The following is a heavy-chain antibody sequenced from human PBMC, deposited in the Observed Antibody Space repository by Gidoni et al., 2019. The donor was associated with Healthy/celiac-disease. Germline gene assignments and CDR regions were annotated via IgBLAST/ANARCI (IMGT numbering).Heavy chain of an antibody. J-gene: IGHJ6*02. D-gene: IGHD3-10*01. CDR3: ARDRLGVRGPERGYYGMDV. V-gene: IGHV3-74*01. CDR1: GFPFSTYW. CDR2: ISSDGSRT. Sequence: EVLLVESAGGFVQPGGSLSLSCSASGFPFSTYWLPWVRQARGQGLVWVSRISSDGSRTSNADAVKGRFTNSRDNAKNTLYLQMNRLRAEDTAVDYGARDRLGVRGPERGYYGMDVWGQGTTVTVSS.